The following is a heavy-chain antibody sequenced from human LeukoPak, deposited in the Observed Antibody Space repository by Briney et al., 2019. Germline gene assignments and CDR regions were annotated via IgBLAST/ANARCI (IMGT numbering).Heavy chain of an antibody. D-gene: IGHD1-26*01. CDR3: AKDSGSYYVREFDY. V-gene: IGHV1-69*04. J-gene: IGHJ4*02. Sequence: GASVKVSCKASGGTFSSYAISWVRQAPGQGLEWMGRIIPILGIANYAQKFQGRVTITADKSTSTAYMELSSLRSEDTAVYYCAKDSGSYYVREFDYWGQGTLVTVSS. CDR2: IIPILGIA. CDR1: GGTFSSYA.